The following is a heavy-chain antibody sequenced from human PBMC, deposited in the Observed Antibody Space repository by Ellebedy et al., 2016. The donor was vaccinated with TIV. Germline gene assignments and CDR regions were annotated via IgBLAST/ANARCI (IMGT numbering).Heavy chain of an antibody. V-gene: IGHV3-30*18. CDR1: GFTFSDYA. CDR3: AKDRYCSGGICYWADY. Sequence: GESLKISCAASGFTFSDYAMHWARQAPGKGLEWVAVISYDGTNENYADSVKGRFTISRDNSKNSLYLQMNSLRAEDTAVYYCAKDRYCSGGICYWADYWGQGTQVTVSS. J-gene: IGHJ4*02. D-gene: IGHD2-15*01. CDR2: ISYDGTNE.